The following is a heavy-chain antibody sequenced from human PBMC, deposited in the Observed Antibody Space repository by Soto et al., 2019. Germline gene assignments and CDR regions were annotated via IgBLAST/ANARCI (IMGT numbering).Heavy chain of an antibody. J-gene: IGHJ3*02. D-gene: IGHD5-12*01. V-gene: IGHV1-69*12. CDR1: GGTFSSYA. CDR3: ARGRMATIMAGAFDI. Sequence: QVQMVKSGAEVKKPGSSVKVSCKASGGTFSSYAISWVRQAPGQGLEWMGGVILIFGTANYAQKFQGRVTLTADESTSTAYMELSSLSSEDTAVYYCARGRMATIMAGAFDIWGQGTMVTVSS. CDR2: VILIFGTA.